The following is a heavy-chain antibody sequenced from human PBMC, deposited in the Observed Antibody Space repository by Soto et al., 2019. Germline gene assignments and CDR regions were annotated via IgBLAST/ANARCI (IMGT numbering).Heavy chain of an antibody. J-gene: IGHJ3*01. Sequence: QVRVVQSGAEVKKPGASVTVSCQASGYSVTAYYMRWVRQAPGQGLVWLRSVNPNSGGTKYAQKFQLRVYMTRGASISTAYMELTRLTSDDTAVYYWARVPHYYDRSGFDYPPAFEVWGEVPLVTVAS. CDR1: GYSVTAYY. V-gene: IGHV1-2*02. CDR3: ARVPHYYDRSGFDYPPAFEV. D-gene: IGHD3-22*01. CDR2: VNPNSGGT.